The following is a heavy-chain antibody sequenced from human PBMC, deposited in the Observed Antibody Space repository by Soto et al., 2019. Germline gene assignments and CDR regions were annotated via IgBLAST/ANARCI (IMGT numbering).Heavy chain of an antibody. J-gene: IGHJ3*02. CDR1: GYTFTNYA. Sequence: QVQLVQSGAEVKKPGASVKVSCKASGYTFTNYAMHWVRQAPGQRPEWLGWINAGNGNTKFSQTSQGIVTITRDTSAYIAYMELRMLTSQDTAVYYCARAGFCSTTSCSDAFDIWGQGTMVTVSS. V-gene: IGHV1-3*01. CDR3: ARAGFCSTTSCSDAFDI. D-gene: IGHD2-2*01. CDR2: INAGNGNT.